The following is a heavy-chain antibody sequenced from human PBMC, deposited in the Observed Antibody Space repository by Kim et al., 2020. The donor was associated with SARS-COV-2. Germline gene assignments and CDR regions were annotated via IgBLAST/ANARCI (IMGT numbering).Heavy chain of an antibody. Sequence: ASVKVSCKAAGYTFTRYDINWVRQAPGQGFEWMGWMNPNSGNTGYAQKFQGRVTITSDTSINTAYMELSGLKFEDTALYYCARGRFITIFGVTIQSYG. V-gene: IGHV1-8*01. CDR2: MNPNSGNT. CDR3: ARGRFITIFGVTIQSYG. D-gene: IGHD3-3*01. CDR1: GYTFTRYD. J-gene: IGHJ6*01.